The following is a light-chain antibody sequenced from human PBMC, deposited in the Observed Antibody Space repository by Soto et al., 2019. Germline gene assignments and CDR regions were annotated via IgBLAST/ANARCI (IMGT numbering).Light chain of an antibody. CDR1: QSVSNY. Sequence: EIVLTQSPATLSLSPGDRASLSCRASQSVSNYLAWYQQKPGQAPRLLIYDASNRATGIPARFSGSGSGTDFTLTISRLEPEDFAMYYCHQYGSSPPVTFGQGTRLEIK. V-gene: IGKV3-20*01. CDR3: HQYGSSPPVT. CDR2: DAS. J-gene: IGKJ5*01.